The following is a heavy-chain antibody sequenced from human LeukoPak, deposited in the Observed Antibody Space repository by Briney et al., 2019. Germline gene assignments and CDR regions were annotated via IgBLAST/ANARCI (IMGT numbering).Heavy chain of an antibody. CDR1: GGSISSYY. CDR3: ARDHYDDSSGYYFDYYYYYMDV. Sequence: PSETLSLTCTVSGGSISSYYWSWIRQPPGKGLEWIGYIYYSGSTNYNPSLKSRVTISVDTSKNQFSLKLSSVTAADTAVYYCARDHYDDSSGYYFDYYYYYMDVWGKGTTVTVSS. CDR2: IYYSGST. D-gene: IGHD3-22*01. V-gene: IGHV4-59*01. J-gene: IGHJ6*03.